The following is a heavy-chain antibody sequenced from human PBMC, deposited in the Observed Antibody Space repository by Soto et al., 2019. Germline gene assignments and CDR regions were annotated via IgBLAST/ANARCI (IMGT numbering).Heavy chain of an antibody. D-gene: IGHD3-22*01. CDR2: ISGNGDNT. J-gene: IGHJ6*02. V-gene: IGHV3-23*04. Sequence: VHLVESGGNLVQPGGSLRLSCAASGFTFSAYAMSWVRQAPGKGLEWVSIISGNGDNTYYADSVKGRLTISRDNFKNTLYLQIHSLRAEDTAVYFCAKDHEKSEEPTIIGYYYNGMDVWGQGTTVTVSS. CDR3: AKDHEKSEEPTIIGYYYNGMDV. CDR1: GFTFSAYA.